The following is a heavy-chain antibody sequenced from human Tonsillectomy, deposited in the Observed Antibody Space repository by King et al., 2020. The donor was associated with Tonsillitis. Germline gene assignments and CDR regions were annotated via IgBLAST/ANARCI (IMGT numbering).Heavy chain of an antibody. V-gene: IGHV4-34*01. J-gene: IGHJ6*03. CDR2: VKHSGTT. D-gene: IGHD2-2*01. CDR3: AGVRSRRRLTDQHFYQYMDV. CDR1: GGSLSGNY. Sequence: VQLQQWGAGLLKPSETLSLTCALYGGSLSGNYWTGIRQPPGKGLEWIGEVKHSGTTNYNPSLKSRVTISAVTSKNQFSLKLSPVTAADTAVYFCAGVRSRRRLTDQHFYQYMDVWGKGTTVTVSS.